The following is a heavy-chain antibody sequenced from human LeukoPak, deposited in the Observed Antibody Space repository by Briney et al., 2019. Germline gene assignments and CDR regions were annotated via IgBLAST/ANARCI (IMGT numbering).Heavy chain of an antibody. D-gene: IGHD6-13*01. CDR2: ISYDGSNK. V-gene: IGHV3-30*04. J-gene: IGHJ4*02. CDR3: ARDGGRQQLVLLDY. Sequence: PGGSLRLSCAASGFTFSSYAMHWVRQAPGKGLEWVAVISYDGSNKYYADSVKGRITISRDNSKNTLYLQMNSLRAEDTAVYYCARDGGRQQLVLLDYWGQGTLVTVSS. CDR1: GFTFSSYA.